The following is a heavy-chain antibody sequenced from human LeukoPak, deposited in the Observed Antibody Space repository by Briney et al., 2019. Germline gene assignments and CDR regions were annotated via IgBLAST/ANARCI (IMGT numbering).Heavy chain of an antibody. CDR1: GFTFSNYG. J-gene: IGHJ4*02. CDR3: AKEITCSSTSCYPGHFDY. D-gene: IGHD2-2*01. CDR2: ISSNGGNT. Sequence: GGSLRLSCAASGFTFSNYGMSWVRQALGKGLEWVSTISSNGGNTYYADSVKGRFTISRDNSKNTLYLQMNSLRAEDTALYYCAKEITCSSTSCYPGHFDYWGQGTLVTVSS. V-gene: IGHV3-23*01.